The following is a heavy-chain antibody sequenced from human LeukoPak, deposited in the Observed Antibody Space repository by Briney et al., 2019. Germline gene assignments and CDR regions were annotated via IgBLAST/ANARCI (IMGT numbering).Heavy chain of an antibody. CDR2: FDPENGET. D-gene: IGHD6-13*01. CDR3: AIDSRIAVAGTSDY. Sequence: ASVKVACKASGYAFTGYYIHWVRQTPGQGLEWMGGFDPENGETIYAQKFQGRVTMTEDTSTDTAYMELSNLRSEDTAVYYCAIDSRIAVAGTSDYWGQGTLVTVSS. CDR1: GYAFTGYY. V-gene: IGHV1-24*01. J-gene: IGHJ4*02.